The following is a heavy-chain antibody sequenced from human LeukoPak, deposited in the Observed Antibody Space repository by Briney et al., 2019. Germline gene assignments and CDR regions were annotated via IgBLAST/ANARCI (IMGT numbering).Heavy chain of an antibody. Sequence: TGRSLRLSCAASGFTFSNYEVNWGGQAPGKGLEWVSYISSRGTTIYYPDSVKGRFTISRDNAKNSLYLQMNSLRAEDTAVYYCARGGLYNWNYLGAFDIWGQGTMVTVSS. CDR2: ISSRGTTI. J-gene: IGHJ3*02. V-gene: IGHV3-48*03. D-gene: IGHD1-7*01. CDR3: ARGGLYNWNYLGAFDI. CDR1: GFTFSNYE.